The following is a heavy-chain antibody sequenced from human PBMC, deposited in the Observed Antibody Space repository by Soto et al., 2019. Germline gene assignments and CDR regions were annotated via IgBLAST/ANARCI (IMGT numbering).Heavy chain of an antibody. CDR1: GFTFSSYA. D-gene: IGHD1-26*01. CDR2: ISDSGGST. Sequence: EVQLLESGGGLVQPGGSLRLSCAASGFTFSSYAMSWVRQAPGKGLEWVSAISDSGGSTYYADSVKGRFTISRDNSKNTLYLQMNSLRAEDTAVYYCAKDGVGDTSKDLFDYWGQGTRVTVSS. V-gene: IGHV3-23*01. CDR3: AKDGVGDTSKDLFDY. J-gene: IGHJ4*02.